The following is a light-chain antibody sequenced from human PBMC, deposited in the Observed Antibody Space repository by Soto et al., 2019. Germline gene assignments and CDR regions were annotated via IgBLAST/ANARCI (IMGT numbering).Light chain of an antibody. V-gene: IGKV1-9*01. CDR1: QVLSSY. J-gene: IGKJ4*01. CDR2: GVS. Sequence: DIQLTQSPSFLSASVRDRVTITCRASQVLSSYLAWYQQKPGKAPKLLIYGVSTLQSGVPSRFSGSGSGTEFTLTISSLQPEDFATYYSQQLNTYPLTFGGGTKVEIK. CDR3: QQLNTYPLT.